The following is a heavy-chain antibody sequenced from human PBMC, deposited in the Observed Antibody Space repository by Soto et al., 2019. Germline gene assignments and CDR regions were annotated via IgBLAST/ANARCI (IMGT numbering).Heavy chain of an antibody. CDR2: ISGSGGST. D-gene: IGHD5-18*01. V-gene: IGHV3-23*01. CDR3: AKKGSGYSYGPDY. J-gene: IGHJ4*02. CDR1: GFTFSSYA. Sequence: EVQLLESGGGLVQLGGSLRLSCAASGFTFSSYAMSWVRQAPGKGLEWVSAISGSGGSTYYADSVKGRFTISRDNSKNTQYHQMSSLRAEDTDVDYCAKKGSGYSYGPDYWGQGTLVTVSS.